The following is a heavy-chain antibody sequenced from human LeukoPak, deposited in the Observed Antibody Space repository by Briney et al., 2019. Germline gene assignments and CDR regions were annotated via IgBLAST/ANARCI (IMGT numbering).Heavy chain of an antibody. CDR1: GYTFTTYG. D-gene: IGHD3-22*01. Sequence: ASVKVSCKASGYTFTTYGISWVRQAPGQGLEWMGWISAIIGTTNYAQKFQGRVTMTTDKSTSTAYMELRSLRSDDTAVYYCARRAGDYDSSGYYYYYYYMDVWGKGTRSPSP. V-gene: IGHV1-18*01. CDR3: ARRAGDYDSSGYYYYYYYMDV. J-gene: IGHJ6*03. CDR2: ISAIIGTT.